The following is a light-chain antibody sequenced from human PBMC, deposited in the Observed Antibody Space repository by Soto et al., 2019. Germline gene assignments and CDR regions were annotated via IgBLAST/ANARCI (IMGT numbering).Light chain of an antibody. J-gene: IGLJ2*01. CDR3: AAWDASLNGVI. CDR2: SNN. Sequence: QPVLTQPPSAAGTPEQRVTISCSGSSSNIGTYTVNWYQQVPGTAPKLLIYSNNQRPSGVPDRFSGSKSGTSASLAISGLQSEDEADYYCAAWDASLNGVIFGGGTKLTVL. V-gene: IGLV1-44*01. CDR1: SSNIGTYT.